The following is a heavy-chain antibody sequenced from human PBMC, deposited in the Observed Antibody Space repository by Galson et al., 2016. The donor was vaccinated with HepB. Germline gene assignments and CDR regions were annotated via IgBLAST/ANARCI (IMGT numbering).Heavy chain of an antibody. D-gene: IGHD6-13*01. Sequence: SLRLSCAASGFTVSSTYMSWVRQAPGKGLEWVSVIHTGGSTYYADSVKGRFTISRDNSKNTLYLQMSSLTAGDTAVYYCAKWSDAAATYWGQGALVTVSS. V-gene: IGHV3-53*01. CDR1: GFTVSSTY. CDR3: AKWSDAAATY. J-gene: IGHJ4*02. CDR2: IHTGGST.